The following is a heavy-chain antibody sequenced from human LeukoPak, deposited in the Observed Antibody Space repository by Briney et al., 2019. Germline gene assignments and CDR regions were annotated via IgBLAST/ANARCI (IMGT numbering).Heavy chain of an antibody. CDR3: AKTHYYDSSSFDP. CDR2: MSGSGGST. V-gene: IGHV3-23*01. J-gene: IGHJ5*02. Sequence: GGPLTLSCAPCGLTFGSYAMSWVRQAPGKGLEWVSAMSGSGGSTFYADSVKGRFPISRDNSKNTLYLQMNSLRAEDTAVYYCAKTHYYDSSSFDPWPEGPGVTVST. CDR1: GLTFGSYA. D-gene: IGHD3-22*01.